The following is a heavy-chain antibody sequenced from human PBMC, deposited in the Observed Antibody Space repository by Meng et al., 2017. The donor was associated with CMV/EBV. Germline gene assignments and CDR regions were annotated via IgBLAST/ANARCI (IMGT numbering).Heavy chain of an antibody. V-gene: IGHV1-2*02. Sequence: ASVKVSCKASGYTFTGYYMHWVRQAPGQGLEWMGWINPNSGGTNYAQKFQGRVTMTRHTSISTAYMELSRLRSDDTAVYYCARDLRGSSRPIYYGMDVWGQGTTVTVSS. CDR3: ARDLRGSSRPIYYGMDV. CDR2: INPNSGGT. J-gene: IGHJ6*02. CDR1: GYTFTGYY. D-gene: IGHD2-2*01.